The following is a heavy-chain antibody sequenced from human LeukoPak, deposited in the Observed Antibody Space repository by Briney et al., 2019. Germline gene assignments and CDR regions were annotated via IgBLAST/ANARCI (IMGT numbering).Heavy chain of an antibody. V-gene: IGHV1-69*01. CDR1: GGTFSNYA. J-gene: IGHJ1*01. CDR3: ARDSSEIRSLIVH. D-gene: IGHD1-14*01. Sequence: SVKVSCKASGGTFSNYAINWVRQAPGQGLEWMGGITPLFGTAKYAQKFQGRVTIIADESTSTAYMELSSLRSEDAAVYYCARDSSEIRSLIVHWGQGTLVTVSS. CDR2: ITPLFGTA.